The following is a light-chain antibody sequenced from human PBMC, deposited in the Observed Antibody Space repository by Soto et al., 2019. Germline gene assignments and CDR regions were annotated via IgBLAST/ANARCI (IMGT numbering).Light chain of an antibody. CDR1: QSVSSN. Sequence: EIVMTQSPATLSVSPGERATLSCRASQSVSSNLAWYQQKPGQAPRLLMYGTSTRATGIPARFSGSGSGTEFTLTISSLQSEDFAVYYCQQYNTYSYTFGQGTKLEIK. V-gene: IGKV3-15*01. CDR2: GTS. CDR3: QQYNTYSYT. J-gene: IGKJ2*01.